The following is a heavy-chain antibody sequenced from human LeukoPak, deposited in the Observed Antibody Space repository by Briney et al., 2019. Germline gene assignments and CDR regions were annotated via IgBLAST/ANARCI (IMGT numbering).Heavy chain of an antibody. V-gene: IGHV1-58*02. CDR2: IVVGSGNT. J-gene: IGHJ4*02. Sequence: ASVKVSCKASGYTFTSYGISWVRQAPGQGLEWIGWIVVGSGNTNYAQKFQERVTITRDMSTSTAYMELSSLRSEDTAVYYCTSDPTFYSGRYCFDYWGQGTLVTVSS. CDR1: GYTFTSYG. D-gene: IGHD1-26*01. CDR3: TSDPTFYSGRYCFDY.